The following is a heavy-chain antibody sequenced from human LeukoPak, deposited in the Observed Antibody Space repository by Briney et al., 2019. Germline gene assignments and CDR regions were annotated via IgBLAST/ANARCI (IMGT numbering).Heavy chain of an antibody. D-gene: IGHD1-1*01. V-gene: IGHV3-33*01. CDR3: ARTTTFAPHFDY. J-gene: IGHJ4*02. Sequence: GRSLRLSCAASGFTFSSYGMHWVRQAPGKGLEWVAVIWYDGSNKYYADSVKGRFTISRDNSKNTLYLQMNSLRAEDTAVYYCARTTTFAPHFDYWGQGTLVTVSS. CDR2: IWYDGSNK. CDR1: GFTFSSYG.